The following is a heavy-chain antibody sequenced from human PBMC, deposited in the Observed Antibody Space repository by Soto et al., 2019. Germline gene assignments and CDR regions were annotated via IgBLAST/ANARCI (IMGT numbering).Heavy chain of an antibody. CDR2: VYYSGTT. J-gene: IGHJ2*01. CDR3: AEDGIRGCTPVSAFLLNRSSDL. D-gene: IGHD2-8*01. V-gene: IGHV4-39*01. Sequence: PRKGLEWVGSVYYSGTTYYNPSLKSRVSISIDTSKNHFSLKLSSVTAADTAFYFRAEDGIRGCTPVSAFLLNRSSDL.